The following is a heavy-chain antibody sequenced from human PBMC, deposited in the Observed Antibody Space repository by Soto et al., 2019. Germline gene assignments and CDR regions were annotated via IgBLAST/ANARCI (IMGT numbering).Heavy chain of an antibody. CDR3: ARHSLLLSYFDY. J-gene: IGHJ4*02. Sequence: PSETLSLTCTVSGGSISSYYWSWIRQPPGKGLEWIGSIYYSGSTNYNPSLKSRVTISVDTSMNQFSLKLSSVTAADTAVYYCARHSLLLSYFDYWGQGTLVTVSS. CDR2: IYYSGST. D-gene: IGHD3-10*01. V-gene: IGHV4-59*08. CDR1: GGSISSYY.